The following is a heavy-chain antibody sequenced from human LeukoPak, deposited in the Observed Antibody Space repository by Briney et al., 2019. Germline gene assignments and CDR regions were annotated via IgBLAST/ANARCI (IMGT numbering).Heavy chain of an antibody. CDR3: ARDYGGNSNYYYYGMDV. CDR2: IYYSGST. J-gene: IGHJ6*02. V-gene: IGHV4-59*01. D-gene: IGHD4-23*01. CDR1: GGSISSYY. Sequence: SATLSLTCTVSGGSISSYYWSWIRQPPGKGLEWIGYIYYSGSTNYNPSLKSRVTISVDTSKNQFSLKLNSVTAADTAVYYCARDYGGNSNYYYYGMDVWGQGTTVTVPS.